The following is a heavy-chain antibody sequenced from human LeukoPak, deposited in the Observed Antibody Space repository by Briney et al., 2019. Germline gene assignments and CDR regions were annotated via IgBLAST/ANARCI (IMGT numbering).Heavy chain of an antibody. CDR3: ARLSTVTTSFDY. Sequence: PSETLSLTCTVSGGSISSNNYYWGWIRQPPGTGLEWIGGIYTSGTTHYNPSLKSRVTMSVNTSKNQFSLKLSSVTAADTAVYYCARLSTVTTSFDYWGQGTLVTVSS. V-gene: IGHV4-39*07. J-gene: IGHJ4*02. CDR2: IYTSGTT. D-gene: IGHD4-17*01. CDR1: GGSISSNNYY.